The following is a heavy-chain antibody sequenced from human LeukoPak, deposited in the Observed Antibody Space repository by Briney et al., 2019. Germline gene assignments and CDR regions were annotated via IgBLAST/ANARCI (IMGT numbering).Heavy chain of an antibody. D-gene: IGHD2-8*02. CDR3: ARVSPLYAGGEDAFDF. CDR2: ISGLGSSI. Sequence: GGSLRLSCAASGFTFSSYGMSWVRQAPGKGLDWVSYISGLGSSIYYADSVKGRFTISRDNAKNSLYLQMNGLRAEDTAVYYCARVSPLYAGGEDAFDFWGQGTLVTVSS. J-gene: IGHJ3*01. V-gene: IGHV3-48*04. CDR1: GFTFSSYG.